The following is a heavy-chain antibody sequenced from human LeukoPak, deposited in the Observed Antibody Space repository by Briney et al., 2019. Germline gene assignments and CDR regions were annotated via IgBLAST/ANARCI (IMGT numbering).Heavy chain of an antibody. CDR1: GFTFSNTW. J-gene: IGHJ4*02. CDR3: ARDMKGNLDY. Sequence: PGGSLRLSCAASGFTFSNTWMAWVRQAPGKGLEWVANINQDGGTRQYADSVRGRFTISGDNAKNSLYLEMNSLRAEDTGLYHCARDMKGNLDYWGQGTLVTVSS. V-gene: IGHV3-7*01. CDR2: INQDGGTR. D-gene: IGHD3-16*01.